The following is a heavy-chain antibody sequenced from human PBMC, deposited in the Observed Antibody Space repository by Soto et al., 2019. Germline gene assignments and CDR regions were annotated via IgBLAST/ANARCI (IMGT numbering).Heavy chain of an antibody. Sequence: QVQLVQSGAEVKKPGASVKVSCKASGYTFNSYAMHWGRQAPGQRLEWMGWINAGNDNTKYSQKFQGRVTITRDTSASTVYLELSSLRSEDTAVYYCARRAAGGGAYLYFDLWGRGTLVTVSS. V-gene: IGHV1-3*01. CDR2: INAGNDNT. CDR1: GYTFNSYA. J-gene: IGHJ2*01. CDR3: ARRAAGGGAYLYFDL. D-gene: IGHD2-15*01.